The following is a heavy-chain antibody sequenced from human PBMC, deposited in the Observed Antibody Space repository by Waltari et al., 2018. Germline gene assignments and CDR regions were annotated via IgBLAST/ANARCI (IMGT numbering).Heavy chain of an antibody. CDR2: IWYDGSNK. J-gene: IGHJ5*02. Sequence: SSYGMHWVRQAPGKGLEWVAVIWYDGSNKYYADSVKGRFTISRDNSKNTLYLQMNSLRAEDTAVYYCAKAPGFDPWGQGTLVTVSS. D-gene: IGHD2-2*01. CDR1: SSYG. CDR3: AKAPGFDP. V-gene: IGHV3-33*06.